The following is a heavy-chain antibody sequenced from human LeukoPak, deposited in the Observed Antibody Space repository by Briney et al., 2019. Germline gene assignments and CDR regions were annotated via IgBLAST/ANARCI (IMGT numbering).Heavy chain of an antibody. CDR3: ASLNVDTSDY. J-gene: IGHJ4*02. D-gene: IGHD5-18*01. CDR2: ISYDGSNK. V-gene: IGHV3-30-3*01. CDR1: GFTFSSYA. Sequence: GRSLRLSCAASGFTFSSYAMHWVRQAPGKGLEWVAVISYDGSNKYYADSVKGRFTISRDNSKNTLYLQVNSLRAEDTAVYYCASLNVDTSDYWGQGTLVTVSS.